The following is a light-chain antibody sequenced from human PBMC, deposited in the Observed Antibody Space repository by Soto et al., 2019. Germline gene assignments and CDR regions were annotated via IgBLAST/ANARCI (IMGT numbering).Light chain of an antibody. Sequence: PWERSTLSCRASQRVSCNYLAWYQQKPCQAPRLLIYGASSRATGIPHRFSGSGSATDFTLTISRLEPEDFAVYYCQQYGWSPYTFGQGTKLEIK. J-gene: IGKJ2*01. CDR1: QRVSCNY. CDR3: QQYGWSPYT. CDR2: GAS. V-gene: IGKV3-20*01.